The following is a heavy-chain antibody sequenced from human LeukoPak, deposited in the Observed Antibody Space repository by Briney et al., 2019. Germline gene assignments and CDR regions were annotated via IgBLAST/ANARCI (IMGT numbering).Heavy chain of an antibody. CDR3: ARDNYDFWSGYSINWFDP. D-gene: IGHD3-3*01. J-gene: IGHJ5*02. Sequence: GGSLRLSCAASGFTFSTYWMTWVRQAPGQGLEWVANIQQDGSEKYYVDSVKGRFTISRDNAKNSLYLQMSSLRAEDTAVYYCARDNYDFWSGYSINWFDPWGQGTLVTVSS. CDR2: IQQDGSEK. V-gene: IGHV3-7*01. CDR1: GFTFSTYW.